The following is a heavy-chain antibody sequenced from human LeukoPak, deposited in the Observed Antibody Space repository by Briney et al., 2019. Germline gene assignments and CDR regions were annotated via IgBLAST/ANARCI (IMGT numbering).Heavy chain of an antibody. CDR3: ARDDNSAFDI. J-gene: IGHJ3*02. V-gene: IGHV4-59*01. Sequence: PSETLSLTCAVYGGSFSGYYWSWIRQPPGKGLEWIGYIYYSGSTNYNPSLKSRVTISVDTSKNQFSLKLSSVTAADTAVYYCARDDNSAFDIWGQGTMVTVSS. CDR1: GGSFSGYY. CDR2: IYYSGST. D-gene: IGHD1-1*01.